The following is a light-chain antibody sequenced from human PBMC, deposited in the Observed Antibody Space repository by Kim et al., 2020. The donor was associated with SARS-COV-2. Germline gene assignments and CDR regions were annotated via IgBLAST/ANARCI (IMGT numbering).Light chain of an antibody. CDR2: KAS. CDR3: QQYITYWT. J-gene: IGKJ1*01. V-gene: IGKV1-5*03. CDR1: QSISDW. Sequence: DIQMTQSPSTLSAFVGDRVTITCRASQSISDWLAWYQQKPGKAPKLLVYKASSLDSGVPSRFSGSGSGTEFTLTISSLQPDDFASYYCQQYITYWTFGQGTKVEIK.